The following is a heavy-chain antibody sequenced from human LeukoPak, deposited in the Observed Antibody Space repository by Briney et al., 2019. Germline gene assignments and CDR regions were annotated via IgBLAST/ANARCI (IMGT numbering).Heavy chain of an antibody. CDR1: GFNFNYYF. CDR3: ATEYWYRHDY. J-gene: IGHJ4*02. CDR2: IDKDGSGT. Sequence: GGSLRLSCATSGFNFNYYFMAWVRQAPGKGLEWLATIDKDGSGTEYIDSVRGRFTISRDNTKKSIHLQMSSLSADDTAVYFCATEYWYRHDYWGQGTLVTVSS. D-gene: IGHD6-13*01. V-gene: IGHV3-7*01.